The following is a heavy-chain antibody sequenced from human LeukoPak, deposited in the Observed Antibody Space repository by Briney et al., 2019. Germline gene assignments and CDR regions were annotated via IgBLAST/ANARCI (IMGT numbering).Heavy chain of an antibody. CDR2: INQGGSGK. J-gene: IGHJ4*02. Sequence: PGGSLRLSCAASGLTFSGHWMSWVRQAPGKGLEWVANINQGGSGKYYVDSVKGRFTISRDNANNLLYLQMNSLRGEDTAVYYCTRDRSRAEDDWGQGTLVTVSS. V-gene: IGHV3-7*01. D-gene: IGHD1-14*01. CDR3: TRDRSRAEDD. CDR1: GLTFSGHW.